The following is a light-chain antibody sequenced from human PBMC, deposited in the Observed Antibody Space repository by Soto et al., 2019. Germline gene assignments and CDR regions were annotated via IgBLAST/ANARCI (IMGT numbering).Light chain of an antibody. V-gene: IGLV3-21*02. CDR1: KIGAKS. Sequence: SSELTQPPSVPVAPGQTARIPCRGNKIGAKSVHWYQQRPGQAPVVVVYDDADRPSGIPERFSGSNSGNTATLTISRVEAGDEADYYCQVWDGSSQNLVFGGGTKLTVL. J-gene: IGLJ2*01. CDR2: DDA. CDR3: QVWDGSSQNLV.